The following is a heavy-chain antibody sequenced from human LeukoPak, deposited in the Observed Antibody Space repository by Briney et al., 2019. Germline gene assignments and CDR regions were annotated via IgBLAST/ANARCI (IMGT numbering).Heavy chain of an antibody. CDR1: GGTFSSYA. D-gene: IGHD6-6*01. Sequence: SVKVSCKASGGTFSSYAISWVRQAPGQGLEWMGGIIPIFGTANYAQKFQGRVTITTDESTSTAYMELSSLRSEDTAVYYCARDEYLGGNDAFDIWGQGTMVTVSS. CDR2: IIPIFGTA. CDR3: ARDEYLGGNDAFDI. J-gene: IGHJ3*02. V-gene: IGHV1-69*05.